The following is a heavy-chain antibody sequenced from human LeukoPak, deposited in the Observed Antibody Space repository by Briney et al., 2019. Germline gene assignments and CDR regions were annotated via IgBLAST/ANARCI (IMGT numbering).Heavy chain of an antibody. J-gene: IGHJ5*02. CDR2: ISGSGGRT. CDR3: AQRSRELLT. V-gene: IGHV3-23*01. CDR1: GFTFSSYV. Sequence: GGSLRLSCAATGFTFSSYVMSWVRQAPGKGLEWVLAISGSGGRTYYADSVKGRFAISRDNSKNTLFLQMNSLRAEDTAIYYCAQRSRELLTWGQGTLVTVSS. D-gene: IGHD1-26*01.